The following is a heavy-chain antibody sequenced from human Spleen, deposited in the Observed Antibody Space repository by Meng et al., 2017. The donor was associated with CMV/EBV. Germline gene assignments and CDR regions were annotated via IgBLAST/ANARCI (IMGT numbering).Heavy chain of an antibody. Sequence: SLRISCVGSGFMFSDFFINWIRQAPGKGLEWVSYISKTGTTTYYAESVDGRFTISRDNARNAVYLQMNSLRGDDAARYYCMRGLTFPWGQGTLVTVSS. D-gene: IGHD3-16*01. CDR1: GFMFSDFF. CDR3: MRGLTFP. V-gene: IGHV3-11*01. J-gene: IGHJ1*01. CDR2: ISKTGTTT.